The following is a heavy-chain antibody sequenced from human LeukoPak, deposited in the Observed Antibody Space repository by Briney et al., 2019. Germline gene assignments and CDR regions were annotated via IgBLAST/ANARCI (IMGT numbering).Heavy chain of an antibody. CDR2: IRSKANSYAT. CDR3: TRRDVDSSGWDHYYYGMDV. CDR1: GFTFSGSA. Sequence: GGSLRLSCAASGFTFSGSAMHWVRQASGKGLEWVGRIRSKANSYATAYAASVKGRFTISRDDSKNTAYLQMNSLKTEDTAMYYCTRRDVDSSGWDHYYYGMDVWGQGTTVTVSS. V-gene: IGHV3-73*01. J-gene: IGHJ6*02. D-gene: IGHD6-19*01.